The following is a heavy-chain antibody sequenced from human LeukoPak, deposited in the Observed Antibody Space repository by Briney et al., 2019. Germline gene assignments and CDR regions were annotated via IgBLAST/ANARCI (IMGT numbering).Heavy chain of an antibody. V-gene: IGHV4-38-2*02. CDR1: GYSISTGYY. Sequence: SETLSLTCTVSGYSISTGYYWDWIRQPPGKGLEWIGEINHSGSTNYNPSLKSRVTISVDTSKNQFSLKLSSVTAADTAVYYCARDRPGAFDIWGQGTMVTVSS. J-gene: IGHJ3*02. CDR2: INHSGST. D-gene: IGHD6-6*01. CDR3: ARDRPGAFDI.